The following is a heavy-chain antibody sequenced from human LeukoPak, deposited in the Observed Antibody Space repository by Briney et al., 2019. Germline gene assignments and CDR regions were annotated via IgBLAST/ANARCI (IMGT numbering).Heavy chain of an antibody. V-gene: IGHV3-74*01. CDR3: ASALIGSGSYHDY. CDR2: INSDGSST. D-gene: IGHD1-26*01. Sequence: GGSLRLSCAASGFTFSSYWMHWVRQAPGKGLVWVSRINSDGSSTSYADSVKGRFTISRDNAKNTLYLQMNSQRAEDTAVYYCASALIGSGSYHDYWGQGTLVTVSS. CDR1: GFTFSSYW. J-gene: IGHJ4*02.